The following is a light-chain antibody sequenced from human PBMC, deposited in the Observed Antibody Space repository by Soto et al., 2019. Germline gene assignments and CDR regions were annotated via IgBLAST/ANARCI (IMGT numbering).Light chain of an antibody. CDR3: QSYASSLGGSLV. V-gene: IGLV1-40*01. CDR2: GNS. Sequence: QSVLTQPPSVSGAPGQRVTISCTGSSSNIGAGYDVHWYQQLPGTAPKLLIYGNSNRPSGVPDRFSGSKSGTSASLAITGLQAEAEADYYCQSYASSLGGSLVFGGGTKLTVL. CDR1: SSNIGAGYD. J-gene: IGLJ2*01.